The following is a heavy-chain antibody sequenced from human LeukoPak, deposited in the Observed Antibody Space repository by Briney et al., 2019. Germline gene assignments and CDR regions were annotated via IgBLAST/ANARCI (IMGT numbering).Heavy chain of an antibody. CDR2: IISIFGTA. D-gene: IGHD3-3*01. Sequence: SVKVSCKASGGTFSSYAISWVRQAPGQGLEWMGGIISIFGTANYAQKFQGRVTITADESTSTAYMELSSLRSEDTAVYYCASKWSGSGNWFDPWGQGTLVTVSS. CDR1: GGTFSSYA. CDR3: ASKWSGSGNWFDP. J-gene: IGHJ5*02. V-gene: IGHV1-69*13.